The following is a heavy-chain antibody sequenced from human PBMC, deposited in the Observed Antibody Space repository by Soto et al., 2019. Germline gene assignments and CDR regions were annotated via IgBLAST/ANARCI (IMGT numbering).Heavy chain of an antibody. V-gene: IGHV1-69*13. CDR1: GGTFSSYS. Sequence: SVKVSCKASGGTFSSYSINWVRQAPGQGLEWMGEIIPIFGTANYAQKFQGRVTITADESTSTAYMELSSLRSEDTAVYYCARDGGRHSGGIDYWGQGTLVTVSS. CDR3: ARDGGRHSGGIDY. CDR2: IIPIFGTA. D-gene: IGHD1-26*01. J-gene: IGHJ4*02.